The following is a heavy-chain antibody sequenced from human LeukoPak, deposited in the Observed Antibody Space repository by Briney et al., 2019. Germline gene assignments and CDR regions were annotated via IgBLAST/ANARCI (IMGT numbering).Heavy chain of an antibody. Sequence: GASVKVSCKASGGTFSSYAISWVRQAPGQGLEWMGWISAYNGNTNYAQKLQGRVTMTTDTSTSTAYMELRSLRSDDTAVYYCAREGIAAAGMDEGWYYFDYWGQGTLVTVSS. CDR1: GGTFSSYA. V-gene: IGHV1-18*01. CDR3: AREGIAAAGMDEGWYYFDY. CDR2: ISAYNGNT. D-gene: IGHD6-13*01. J-gene: IGHJ4*02.